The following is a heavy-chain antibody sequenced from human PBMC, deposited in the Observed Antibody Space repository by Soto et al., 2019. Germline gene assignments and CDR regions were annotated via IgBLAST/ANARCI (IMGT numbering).Heavy chain of an antibody. CDR2: ISAYNGNT. J-gene: IGHJ4*02. CDR1: GYTFTSYG. CDR3: ARLYCSGGSCYWLDY. V-gene: IGHV1-18*01. Sequence: ASVKVSCKASGYTFTSYGISWVRQAPGQGLEWMGWISAYNGNTNYAQKLQGRVTMTTDTSTSTAYMGLRSLRSDDTAVYYCARLYCSGGSCYWLDYWGQGTLVTVSS. D-gene: IGHD2-15*01.